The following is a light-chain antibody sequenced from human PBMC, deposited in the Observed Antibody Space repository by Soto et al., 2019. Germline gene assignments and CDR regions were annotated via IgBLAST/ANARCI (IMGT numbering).Light chain of an antibody. CDR1: QSISSS. CDR3: QHGDSFPIT. CDR2: AAS. J-gene: IGKJ5*01. V-gene: IGKV1-12*01. Sequence: DIQMTQSPSSVSASVGDRVTITGRASQSISSSLAWYQQKPGTVPKLLIYAASSLQSGVPSRFSGSGAGTEFTLSITSLQTEDFGNEYGQHGDSFPITFGQGTRLEIK.